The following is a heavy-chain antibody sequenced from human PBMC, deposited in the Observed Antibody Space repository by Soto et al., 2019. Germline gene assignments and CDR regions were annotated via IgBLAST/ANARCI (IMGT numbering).Heavy chain of an antibody. CDR2: ISASGGST. CDR3: AKVLYDYIWGSYHNFDY. CDR1: GFTFSSYA. V-gene: IGHV3-23*01. J-gene: IGHJ4*02. Sequence: GGSLRLSCAASGFTFSSYAMSWVRQAPGKGLEWVSAISASGGSTYYADSVKGRFTISRDNSKNTLYLQMNSLRAEDTAVYFCAKVLYDYIWGSYHNFDYWGQGTLVTVSS. D-gene: IGHD3-16*02.